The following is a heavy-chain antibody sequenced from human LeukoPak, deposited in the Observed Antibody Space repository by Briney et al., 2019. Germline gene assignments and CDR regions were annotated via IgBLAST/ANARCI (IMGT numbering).Heavy chain of an antibody. CDR2: IYYSGST. CDR1: GGSISSSSYY. Sequence: PSETLSLTCTVSGGSISSSSYYWGWIRQPPGKGLEWIGSIYYSGSTYYNPSLKSRVTISVDTSKNQFSLKLSSVTAADTAVYYCARQYSSSSGYFDYWGQGTLVTVSS. V-gene: IGHV4-39*01. J-gene: IGHJ4*02. CDR3: ARQYSSSSGYFDY. D-gene: IGHD6-6*01.